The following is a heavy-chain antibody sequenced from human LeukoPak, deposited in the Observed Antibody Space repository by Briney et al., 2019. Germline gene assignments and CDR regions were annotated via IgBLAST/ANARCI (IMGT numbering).Heavy chain of an antibody. CDR1: GFTFSSHG. V-gene: IGHV3-23*01. CDR2: ISPSGGIT. J-gene: IGHJ4*02. D-gene: IGHD6-13*01. Sequence: PGGSLRLSCGASGFTFSSHGMNWVRQAPGKGLEWVSGISPSGGITYYTDSVKGRFTISRDNSKNTVSLQMNSLRGEDTAVYYCAKVRGYSSTWYYFDYWGQGTLVTVSS. CDR3: AKVRGYSSTWYYFDY.